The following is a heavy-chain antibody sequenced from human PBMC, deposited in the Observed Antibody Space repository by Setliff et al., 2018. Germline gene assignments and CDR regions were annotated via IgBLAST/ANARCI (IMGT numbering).Heavy chain of an antibody. Sequence: SETLSLTCTVSGGSISSSSYYWGWIRQPPGKGLEWIGSINHSGSTNYNPSLKSRVTISVDTSKNQFSLKLSSVTAADTAVYYCARVLGYYSNYALFRRDAIFDYWGQGTLVTVSS. CDR1: GGSISSSSYY. J-gene: IGHJ4*02. CDR2: INHSGST. CDR3: ARVLGYYSNYALFRRDAIFDY. V-gene: IGHV4-39*07. D-gene: IGHD4-4*01.